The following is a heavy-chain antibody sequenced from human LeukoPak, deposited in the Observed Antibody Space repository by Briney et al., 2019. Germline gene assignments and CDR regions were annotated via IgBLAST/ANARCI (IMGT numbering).Heavy chain of an antibody. CDR3: AESSGPSTYYYYGMDV. CDR1: GFTFSSYG. J-gene: IGHJ6*02. V-gene: IGHV3-33*01. Sequence: GGSLRLSCAASGFTFSSYGMHWVRQAPGKGLEWVAVIWYDGSNKYYADSVKGRFTISRDNSKNTLYLQMNSLRAEDTAVYYCAESSGPSTYYYYGMDVWGQGTTVTVSS. D-gene: IGHD3-22*01. CDR2: IWYDGSNK.